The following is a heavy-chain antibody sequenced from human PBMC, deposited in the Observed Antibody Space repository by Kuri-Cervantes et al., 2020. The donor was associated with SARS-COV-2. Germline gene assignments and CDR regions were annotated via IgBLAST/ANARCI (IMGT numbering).Heavy chain of an antibody. D-gene: IGHD3-10*01. CDR2: ISYDGSNK. Sequence: GGSLRLSCAAAGFTFSSYAMHWVRQAPGKGLEWVAVISYDGSNKNYADSVKGRFTISRDNSKNTLCLQVNSLRAEDTALYYGAGDRGGVGESRSPQFDYWGQGTLVTVSS. CDR1: GFTFSSYA. J-gene: IGHJ4*02. CDR3: AGDRGGVGESRSPQFDY. V-gene: IGHV3-30-3*01.